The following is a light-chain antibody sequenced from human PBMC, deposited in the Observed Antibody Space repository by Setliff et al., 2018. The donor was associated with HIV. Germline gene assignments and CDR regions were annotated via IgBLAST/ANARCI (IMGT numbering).Light chain of an antibody. CDR1: TSNIGAGYD. CDR3: QSFDNTLGASGV. CDR2: RNV. V-gene: IGLV1-40*01. Sequence: QSVLTQPPSVSGAPGQTVAISCTGTTSNIGAGYDVHWYQQFPGEAPHLLIYRNVNRPSGVPDRYSGSKSGTSASLAITGLQAEDEALYYCQSFDNTLGASGVFGGGTKGTVL. J-gene: IGLJ3*02.